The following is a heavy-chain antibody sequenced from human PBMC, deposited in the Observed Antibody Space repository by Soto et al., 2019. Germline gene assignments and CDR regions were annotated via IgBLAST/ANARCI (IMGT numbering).Heavy chain of an antibody. D-gene: IGHD3-22*01. V-gene: IGHV3-33*01. Sequence: GGSLRLSCAASGFTFSSYGMHWVRQAPGKGLEWVAVIWYDGSNKYYAESVKGRFTISRDNSKNTLYLQMNSLRAEDTALYYCARDYDSSGYPRYYFDYWGQGTLVTVSS. CDR3: ARDYDSSGYPRYYFDY. J-gene: IGHJ4*02. CDR1: GFTFSSYG. CDR2: IWYDGSNK.